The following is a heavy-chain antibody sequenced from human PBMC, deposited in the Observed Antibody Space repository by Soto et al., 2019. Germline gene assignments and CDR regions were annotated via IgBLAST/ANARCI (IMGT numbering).Heavy chain of an antibody. Sequence: SLRLSFAVSGLTVSREAMGWVRRGPGNGLEWVADISDSGGSTYYADSVKGRFTISRDNAKNSMYLQMNSLSAEDTAVYYCARRKRGAGWFDPWGQGTLVTVSS. CDR3: ARRKRGAGWFDP. V-gene: IGHV3-23*01. CDR2: ISDSGGST. J-gene: IGHJ5*02. CDR1: GLTVSREA. D-gene: IGHD6-19*01.